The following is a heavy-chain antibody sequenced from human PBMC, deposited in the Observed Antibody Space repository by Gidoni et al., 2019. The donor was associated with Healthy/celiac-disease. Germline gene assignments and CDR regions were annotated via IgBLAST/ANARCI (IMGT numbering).Heavy chain of an antibody. D-gene: IGHD6-13*01. V-gene: IGHV3-9*01. J-gene: IGHJ4*02. CDR3: AKAPRADGYSSSWLTQSPYFDY. Sequence: EVQLVESGGGLVQPGRSLRLSCAASGFTFDDYAMHWVRQAPGKGLEWVSGMSGNSGSIGYADSVKGRFTISRDNAKNSLYLQMNSLRAEDTALYYCAKAPRADGYSSSWLTQSPYFDYWGQGTLVTVSS. CDR2: MSGNSGSI. CDR1: GFTFDDYA.